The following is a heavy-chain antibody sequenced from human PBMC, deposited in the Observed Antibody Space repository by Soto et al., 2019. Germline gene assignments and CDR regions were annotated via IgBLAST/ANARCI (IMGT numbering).Heavy chain of an antibody. CDR3: TPGREQNFQ. V-gene: IGHV3-66*01. D-gene: IGHD1-26*01. CDR1: GLTVSNNY. CDR2: IYSGGNT. Sequence: EVLLVESGGGLVQPGGSLRLSCAASGLTVSNNYITWVRQAPGKGLEWVSLIYSGGNTYYADSVKGRFTISRDSSRNTVYPQMHSLRPEDTAVYYCTPGREQNFQWGQGTLVTVSS. J-gene: IGHJ4*02.